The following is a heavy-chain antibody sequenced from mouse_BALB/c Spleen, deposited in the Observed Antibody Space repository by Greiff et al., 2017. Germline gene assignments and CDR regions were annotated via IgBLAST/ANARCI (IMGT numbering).Heavy chain of an antibody. Sequence: DVMLVESGGDLVKPGGSLKLSCAASGFTFSSYGMSWVRQTPDKRLEWVATISSGGSYTYYPDSVKGRFTISRDNAKNTLYLQMSSLKSEDTAMYYCARLDGNAMDYWGQGTSVTVSS. J-gene: IGHJ4*01. V-gene: IGHV5-6*02. D-gene: IGHD2-3*01. CDR2: ISSGGSYT. CDR1: GFTFSSYG. CDR3: ARLDGNAMDY.